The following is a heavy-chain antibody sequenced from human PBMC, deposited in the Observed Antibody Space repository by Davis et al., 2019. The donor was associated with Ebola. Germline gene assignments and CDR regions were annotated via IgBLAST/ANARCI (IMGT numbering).Heavy chain of an antibody. V-gene: IGHV4-39*07. Sequence: SETLSLTCTVSGGSISSSSYYWGWIRQPPGKGLEWIGSIYYSGSTNYNPSLKSRVTISVDTSKNQFSLKLSSVTAADTAVYYCARSVVAALGWFDPWGQGTLVTVSS. J-gene: IGHJ5*02. D-gene: IGHD2-2*01. CDR3: ARSVVAALGWFDP. CDR1: GGSISSSSYY. CDR2: IYYSGST.